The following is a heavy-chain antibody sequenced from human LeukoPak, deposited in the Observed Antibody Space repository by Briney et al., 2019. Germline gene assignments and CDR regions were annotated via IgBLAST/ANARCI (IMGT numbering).Heavy chain of an antibody. CDR1: GGSFSGYY. V-gene: IGHV4-34*01. CDR3: ASATVNYYDSSGHPPFDY. Sequence: SETLSLTCAVYGGSFSGYYWSWIRQPPGKGLEWIGEINHSGSTNYNPSLKSRVTISVDTSKNQFSLKLSSVTAADTAVYYCASATVNYYDSSGHPPFDYWGQGTLVTVSS. J-gene: IGHJ4*02. D-gene: IGHD3-22*01. CDR2: INHSGST.